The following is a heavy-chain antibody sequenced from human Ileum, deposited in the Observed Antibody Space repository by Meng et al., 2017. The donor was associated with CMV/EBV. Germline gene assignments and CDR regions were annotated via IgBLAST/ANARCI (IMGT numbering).Heavy chain of an antibody. D-gene: IGHD2-2*01. CDR1: GYTLTSYG. V-gene: IGHV1-18*01. Sequence: GYTLTSYGISWVRQAPGQGLEWMGWISAYNGNTNYAQKLQGRVTMTTDTSTSTAYMELRSLRSDDTAVYYCARDIGGRCSSTSCALGYWGQGTLAPSPQ. CDR2: ISAYNGNT. J-gene: IGHJ4*02. CDR3: ARDIGGRCSSTSCALGY.